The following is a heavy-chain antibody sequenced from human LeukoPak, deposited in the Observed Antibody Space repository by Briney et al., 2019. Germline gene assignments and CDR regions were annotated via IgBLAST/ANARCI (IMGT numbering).Heavy chain of an antibody. CDR1: GFTFSSYA. V-gene: IGHV3-23*01. D-gene: IGHD6-19*01. J-gene: IGHJ4*02. CDR3: AKYSSGWPPSSTFDY. CDR2: TSGSGGST. Sequence: GGSLRLSCAASGFTFSSYAMSWVRQAPGKGLEWVSATSGSGGSTYYADSVKGRFTISRDNSKNTLYLQMNSLRAEDTAVYYCAKYSSGWPPSSTFDYWGQGTLVTVSS.